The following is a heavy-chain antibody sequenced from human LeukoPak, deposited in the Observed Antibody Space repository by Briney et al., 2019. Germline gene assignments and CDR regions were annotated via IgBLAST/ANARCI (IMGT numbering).Heavy chain of an antibody. CDR2: ISSSSSYI. CDR1: GFTFSSYS. Sequence: KPGGSLRLSCAASGFTFSSYSMNWVRQAPGKGPEWVSSISSSSSYIYYADSVKGRFTISRDNAKNSLYLQMNSLRAEDTAVYYCARWAVYYYYYMDVWGKGTTVTVSS. D-gene: IGHD6-19*01. CDR3: ARWAVYYYYYMDV. V-gene: IGHV3-21*01. J-gene: IGHJ6*03.